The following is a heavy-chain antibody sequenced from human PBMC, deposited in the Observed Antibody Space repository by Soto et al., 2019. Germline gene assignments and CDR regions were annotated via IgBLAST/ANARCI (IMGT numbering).Heavy chain of an antibody. D-gene: IGHD3-3*01. CDR2: IYWDDDK. V-gene: IGHV2-5*02. J-gene: IGHJ4*02. CDR1: GFSLTTSGVG. Sequence: QITLNESGPTRVNPRQTLTLTCTFSGFSLTTSGVGVGWIRQSPGKAPEWLALIYWDDDKRYSPSLKRRLTITKDTSKNQVVLTMADLDPADTATYYCAHRVLRTVFGLVTTTAIYFDFWGQGTPVAVSS. CDR3: AHRVLRTVFGLVTTTAIYFDF.